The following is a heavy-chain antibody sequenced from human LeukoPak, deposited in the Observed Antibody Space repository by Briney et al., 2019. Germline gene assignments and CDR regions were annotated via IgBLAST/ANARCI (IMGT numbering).Heavy chain of an antibody. J-gene: IGHJ3*02. V-gene: IGHV3-23*01. CDR2: ISGSGGST. CDR3: AKGLFPQLLWFGEPHDAFDI. D-gene: IGHD3-10*01. Sequence: PGGSLRLSCAASGFTFSSYAMSWVRQAPGKGLEWVSAISGSGGSTYYADSVKGRFTISRDNSKNTLYLQMNSLRAEDTAVYYCAKGLFPQLLWFGEPHDAFDIWGQGTMVTVSS. CDR1: GFTFSSYA.